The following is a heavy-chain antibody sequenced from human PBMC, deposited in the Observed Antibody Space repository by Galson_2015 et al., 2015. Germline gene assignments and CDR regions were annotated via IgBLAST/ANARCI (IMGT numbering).Heavy chain of an antibody. V-gene: IGHV4-31*03. CDR2: IYYSGST. J-gene: IGHJ6*02. Sequence: PLSLTCTVPGGSISSGGYYWSWLRQHPGKGLEWVGYIYYSGSTFYNPSLKSRVTISVDTSKNQFSLKLSSVTAADTAVYYCARDQASCSSTSCPPGFWYYYYGMDVWGQGTTVTVSS. CDR3: ARDQASCSSTSCPPGFWYYYYGMDV. CDR1: GGSISSGGYY. D-gene: IGHD2-2*01.